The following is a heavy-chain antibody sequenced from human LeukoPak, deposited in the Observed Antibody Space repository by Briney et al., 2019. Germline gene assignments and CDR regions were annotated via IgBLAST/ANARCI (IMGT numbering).Heavy chain of an antibody. CDR3: ARGGSGYLGRAFDI. CDR2: INPNSGGT. CDR1: GYIFTGYY. D-gene: IGHD5-12*01. V-gene: IGHV1-2*02. Sequence: ASVKVSCKASGYIFTGYYMHWVRQAPGHGLEWMGWINPNSGGTNYAQKFQGRVTMTRDTSISTAYMELSRLRSDDTAVYHCARGGSGYLGRAFDIWGQGTMVTVSS. J-gene: IGHJ3*02.